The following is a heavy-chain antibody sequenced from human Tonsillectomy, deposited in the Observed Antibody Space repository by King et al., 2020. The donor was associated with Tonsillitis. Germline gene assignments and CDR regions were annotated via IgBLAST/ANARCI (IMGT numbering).Heavy chain of an antibody. CDR1: GDTFSTYG. CDR3: ACVDVSIYTFSQ. V-gene: IGHV1-18*04. J-gene: IGHJ4*02. CDR2: ISPYDGNT. D-gene: IGHD5/OR15-5a*01. Sequence: VKLVESGAEVKKPGASVQVSCKPSGDTFSTYGITWVRQAPGQGLEWLGWISPYDGNTTYAQSLQGRVTMTTDTSTSTAYMELRRLRSDDTAVDYCACVDVSIYTFSQWGQGTLVTVSS.